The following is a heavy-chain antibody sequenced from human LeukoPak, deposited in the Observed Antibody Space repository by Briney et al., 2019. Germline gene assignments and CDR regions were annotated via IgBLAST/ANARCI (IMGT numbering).Heavy chain of an antibody. Sequence: GESLKISCKGSGYSFTTYWIAWVRQMPGKGLEWMGIIYPGNSDTKYSPSFEGQVTISVDRSISTAYLQWSSLKASDTGIYYCARSSIATYYYYYHMDVWGKGTTVTVSS. J-gene: IGHJ6*03. D-gene: IGHD6-6*01. V-gene: IGHV5-51*01. CDR1: GYSFTTYW. CDR2: IYPGNSDT. CDR3: ARSSIATYYYYYHMDV.